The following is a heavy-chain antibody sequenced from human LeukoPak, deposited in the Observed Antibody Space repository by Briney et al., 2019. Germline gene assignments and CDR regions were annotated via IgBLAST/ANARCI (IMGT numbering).Heavy chain of an antibody. V-gene: IGHV4-59*01. Sequence: SETLSLTCTVSGGSISSYYWSWIRQPPGKGLEWIGYIYYSGSTNYNPSLKSRVTISVDTSKNQFSLKLSFVTAADTAAYYCARRRYSSRFDYWGQGTLVTVSS. CDR1: GGSISSYY. D-gene: IGHD6-13*01. J-gene: IGHJ4*02. CDR2: IYYSGST. CDR3: ARRRYSSRFDY.